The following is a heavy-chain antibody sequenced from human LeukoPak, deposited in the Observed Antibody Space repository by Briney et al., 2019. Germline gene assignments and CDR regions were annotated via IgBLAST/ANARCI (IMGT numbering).Heavy chain of an antibody. V-gene: IGHV3-23*01. D-gene: IGHD4-23*01. Sequence: GGSLRLSCATSGFTFSKYAMNWVRQAPGEGLEWVSAISGGGGSTFYADSVKGRFTISRDISKNTLYLQMSSLRAEDTAVYYCARRAGGYSHPYDYWGQGVLVTVSS. CDR2: ISGGGGST. J-gene: IGHJ4*02. CDR3: ARRAGGYSHPYDY. CDR1: GFTFSKYA.